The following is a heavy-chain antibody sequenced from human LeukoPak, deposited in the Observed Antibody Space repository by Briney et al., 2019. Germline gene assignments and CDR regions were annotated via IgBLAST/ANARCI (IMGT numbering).Heavy chain of an antibody. D-gene: IGHD2/OR15-2a*01. V-gene: IGHV1-2*02. J-gene: IGHJ3*02. CDR1: GYTFTANY. CDR2: INPNSGGT. Sequence: ASVKVSCKASGYTFTANYMQWVRQAPGQGLEWMGWINPNSGGTRYAQKFQGRVTMTRDTSIGTAYMELSRLRSDDTAVYYCARYRCKTTSGCEDTDAFDMWGQGTMVTVSS. CDR3: ARYRCKTTSGCEDTDAFDM.